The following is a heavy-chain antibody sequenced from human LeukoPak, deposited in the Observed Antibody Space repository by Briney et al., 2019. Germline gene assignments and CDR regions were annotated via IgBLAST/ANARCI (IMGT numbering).Heavy chain of an antibody. J-gene: IGHJ4*02. CDR3: ARCRDSYYDFWSGYYTWDY. CDR2: ISSSSSYI. D-gene: IGHD3-3*01. Sequence: PGGSLRLSCAASGFTFSSYSMNWVRQAPGKGLEWVSPISSSSSYIYYADSVKGRFTISRDSAKNSLYLQMNSLRAEDTAVYYCARCRDSYYDFWSGYYTWDYWGQGTLVTVSS. V-gene: IGHV3-21*01. CDR1: GFTFSSYS.